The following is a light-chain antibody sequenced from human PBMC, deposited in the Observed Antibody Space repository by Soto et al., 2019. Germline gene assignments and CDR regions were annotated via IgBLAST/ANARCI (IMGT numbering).Light chain of an antibody. CDR3: QQRSNWPPIT. J-gene: IGKJ5*01. Sequence: EIVLTQSPATLSLSPGERATLSCGASQSVSSHLAREPTKPGQGPRLLIYDASNRATGIPARFSGSGSGTDFTLTISSLEPEDFAVYYCQQRSNWPPITFGQGTRLEIK. CDR2: DAS. CDR1: QSVSSH. V-gene: IGKV3-11*01.